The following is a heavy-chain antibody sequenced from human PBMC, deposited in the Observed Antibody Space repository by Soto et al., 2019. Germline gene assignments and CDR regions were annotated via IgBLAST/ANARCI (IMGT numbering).Heavy chain of an antibody. Sequence: SETLSLTCTVSGGPISSYYWSWIRQPPGKGLEWIGYIYYSGSTNYNPSLKSRVTISVDTSKNQFSLKLSSVTAADTAVYSCARGTPYYEILTGQIGFRGSFDYWGQGALVTVSS. J-gene: IGHJ4*02. CDR2: IYYSGST. CDR3: ARGTPYYEILTGQIGFRGSFDY. D-gene: IGHD3-9*01. CDR1: GGPISSYY. V-gene: IGHV4-59*01.